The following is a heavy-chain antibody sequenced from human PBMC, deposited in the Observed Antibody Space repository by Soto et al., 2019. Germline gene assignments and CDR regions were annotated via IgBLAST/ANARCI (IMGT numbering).Heavy chain of an antibody. Sequence: QVQLVQSGAEVKKTGSSVKVSCKASGGTFSSYAISWVRQAPGQGLEWMGGIIPIFGTANYAQKFQGRVTITAEKSTSTAYMELSSLRSEDTAVYYCARLEQQLGHYYYGMDGWGQGTTVTVSS. J-gene: IGHJ6*02. CDR3: ARLEQQLGHYYYGMDG. V-gene: IGHV1-69*06. CDR1: GGTFSSYA. D-gene: IGHD6-13*01. CDR2: IIPIFGTA.